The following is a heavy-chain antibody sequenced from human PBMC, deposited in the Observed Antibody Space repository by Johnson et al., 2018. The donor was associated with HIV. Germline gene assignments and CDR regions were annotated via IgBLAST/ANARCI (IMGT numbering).Heavy chain of an antibody. CDR2: IAYDGSNK. CDR1: GFTFSSYA. D-gene: IGHD2-2*01. Sequence: QMQLVESGGGVVQPGRSLRVSCAASGFTFSSYAMHWVRQAPGKGLEWVAVIAYDGSNKYYADSVKGRFTISRDNSKNTLYLQMNSLRAEDTAVYYCARDTPFGYCSSTSCYAGGAFDIWGQGTMVTVSS. V-gene: IGHV3-30*04. J-gene: IGHJ3*02. CDR3: ARDTPFGYCSSTSCYAGGAFDI.